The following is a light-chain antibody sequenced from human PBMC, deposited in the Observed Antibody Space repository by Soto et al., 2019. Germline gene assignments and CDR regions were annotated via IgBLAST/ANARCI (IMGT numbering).Light chain of an antibody. V-gene: IGKV3-15*01. Sequence: EIEMTQSPATLSVSPGERATLSCSASETVRSDLAWYQQKPGQAPRLLIYDASTRATGIPASFRGSGSGTEFTLTISSLQSEDFAVYYCQQYNRWPPITFGQGTRLEIK. CDR2: DAS. J-gene: IGKJ5*01. CDR3: QQYNRWPPIT. CDR1: ETVRSD.